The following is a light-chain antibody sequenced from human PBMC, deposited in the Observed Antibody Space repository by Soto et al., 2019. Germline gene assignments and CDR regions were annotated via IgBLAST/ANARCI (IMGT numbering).Light chain of an antibody. V-gene: IGKV3-11*01. CDR3: QHRSNWPLT. CDR2: DAF. J-gene: IGKJ4*01. CDR1: QSVSSS. Sequence: ELVLTQSPATMSSSPGARATLSYRASQSVSSSLAWYQHKPGQAPRLLIYDAFNRATGIPARFSGSGSGTDFTLTISNLEPEDFAVYYCQHRSNWPLTFGGGTKVDIK.